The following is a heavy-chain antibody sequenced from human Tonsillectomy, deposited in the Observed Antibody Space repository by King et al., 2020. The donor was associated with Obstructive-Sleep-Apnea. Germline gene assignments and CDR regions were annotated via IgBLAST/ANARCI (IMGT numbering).Heavy chain of an antibody. J-gene: IGHJ6*02. V-gene: IGHV3-23*04. Sequence: QLVESGGGLVQPGGSLRLSCAASGFTFSSYAMNWVRQAPGKGPEWVSGISDSGSSTYYADSAKRRFTISRDNSKNTLYLQMNSLRAEDTAVYYCAKIPPEYYDSSGYFYHGMDVWGQGTTVTVSS. CDR3: AKIPPEYYDSSGYFYHGMDV. CDR2: ISDSGSST. CDR1: GFTFSSYA. D-gene: IGHD3-22*01.